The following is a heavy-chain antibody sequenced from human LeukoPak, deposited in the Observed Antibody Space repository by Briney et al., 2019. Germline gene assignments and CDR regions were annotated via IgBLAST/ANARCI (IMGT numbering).Heavy chain of an antibody. V-gene: IGHV3-21*01. Sequence: PGGSLRLSCAASGFTFSSYSMNWVRQAPGKGLEWVSSISSSSSYIYYADSVKGRFTISRDNAKNSLYLQMNSLRAEDTAVYYCASGKVVPAAPQSDYWGQGTLVTVSS. CDR1: GFTFSSYS. D-gene: IGHD2-2*01. CDR2: ISSSSSYI. CDR3: ASGKVVPAAPQSDY. J-gene: IGHJ4*02.